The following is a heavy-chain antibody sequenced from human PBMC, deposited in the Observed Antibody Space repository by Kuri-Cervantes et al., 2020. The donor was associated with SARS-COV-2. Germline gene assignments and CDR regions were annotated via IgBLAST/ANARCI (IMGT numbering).Heavy chain of an antibody. V-gene: IGHV3-23*01. CDR3: AKDLESQQLVRGLVYYYYYMDV. CDR1: GFTFSSYA. D-gene: IGHD6-13*01. CDR2: ISGSGGST. Sequence: ETLSLTCAASGFTFSSYAMSWVRQAPGKGLEWVSAISGSGGSTYYADSVKGRFTISRDNSKNTLYLQMNSLRAEDTAVYYCAKDLESQQLVRGLVYYYYYMDVWGKGTTVTVSS. J-gene: IGHJ6*03.